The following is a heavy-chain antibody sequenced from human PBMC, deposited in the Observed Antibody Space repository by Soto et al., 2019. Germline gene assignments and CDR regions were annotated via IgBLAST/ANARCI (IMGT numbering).Heavy chain of an antibody. J-gene: IGHJ5*02. CDR1: GGSFSGYY. D-gene: IGHD2-2*01. Sequence: SETLSLTCAVYGGSFSGYYWSWIRQPPGKGLEWIGEINHSGSTNYNPSLKSRVTISVDTSKNQFSLKLSSVTAADTAVYYCARGLSIKDIVVVPAAPIWFDPWGQGTLVTVSS. CDR3: ARGLSIKDIVVVPAAPIWFDP. CDR2: INHSGST. V-gene: IGHV4-34*01.